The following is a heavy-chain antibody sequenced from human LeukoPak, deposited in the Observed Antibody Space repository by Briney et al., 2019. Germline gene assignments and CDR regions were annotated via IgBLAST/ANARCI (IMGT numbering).Heavy chain of an antibody. J-gene: IGHJ4*02. CDR1: GFPFSSYL. CDR2: FSGCGGST. D-gene: IGHD2-2*01. V-gene: IGHV3-23*01. Sequence: HPGGSLRLSCATSGFPFSSYLVTWVRQAPGKGLGWVSDFSGCGGSTKYADSERGRYTISRDNSKNTLYLQMNSLRAEDTAVYYCAKAPRWVPRNIVVVPAYWGQGTLVTVSS. CDR3: AKAPRWVPRNIVVVPAY.